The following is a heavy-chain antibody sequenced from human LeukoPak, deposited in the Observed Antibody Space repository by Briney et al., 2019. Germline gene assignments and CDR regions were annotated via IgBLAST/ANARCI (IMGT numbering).Heavy chain of an antibody. V-gene: IGHV3-33*01. CDR2: IWYDETNK. CDR3: ARVLSREDPFDY. Sequence: GGSLRLSCAASGFTFSNYGMHWVRQAPGKGLEWVAVIWYDETNKYYADSAKGRFTISRDNSKNTLYLQMNSLRAEDTAVYYCARVLSREDPFDYWGQGTLVTVSS. J-gene: IGHJ4*02. D-gene: IGHD5/OR15-5a*01. CDR1: GFTFSNYG.